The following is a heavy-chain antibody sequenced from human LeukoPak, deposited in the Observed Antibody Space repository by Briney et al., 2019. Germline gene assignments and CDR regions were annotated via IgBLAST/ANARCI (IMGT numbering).Heavy chain of an antibody. CDR3: ASEGWLREFDY. CDR1: GGSISSYY. Sequence: PSETLSLTCTVSGGSISSYYWSWIRQPPGKGLEWIGYIYYSGSTNYNPSLKSRVTISVDTSKNQFSLKLSSVTAADTAVYYCASEGWLREFDYWGQGTLVTVSS. V-gene: IGHV4-59*01. CDR2: IYYSGST. J-gene: IGHJ4*02. D-gene: IGHD3-9*01.